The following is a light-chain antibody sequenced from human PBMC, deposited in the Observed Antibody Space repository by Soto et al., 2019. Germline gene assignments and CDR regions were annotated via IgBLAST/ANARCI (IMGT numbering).Light chain of an antibody. J-gene: IGKJ2*01. V-gene: IGKV3-11*01. Sequence: EIVLTQSPATLSLSPGERATLSCRASQSVSSYLAWYQQKPGQAPRLLIYDTSNRATGIPARFSGSGSGTDFTLTISSLEPEDFVVYYCQQRSNWPGTFGQGTKLEMK. CDR2: DTS. CDR3: QQRSNWPGT. CDR1: QSVSSY.